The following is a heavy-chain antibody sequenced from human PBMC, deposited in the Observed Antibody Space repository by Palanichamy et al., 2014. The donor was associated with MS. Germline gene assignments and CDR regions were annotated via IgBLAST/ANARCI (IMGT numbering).Heavy chain of an antibody. J-gene: IGHJ3*02. V-gene: IGHV1-3*01. Sequence: QVQLVQSGAEVKKPGASVKVSCKSSGYTFTTYPIHWVRQAPGQRLEWMGWINAGNGNTKYSQKFQGRVTITRDTSATTACMELGSLRSEDTAIYYCARIQPDGDGFDIWGQGTMVTVSS. CDR2: INAGNGNT. CDR1: GYTFTTYP. CDR3: ARIQPDGDGFDI.